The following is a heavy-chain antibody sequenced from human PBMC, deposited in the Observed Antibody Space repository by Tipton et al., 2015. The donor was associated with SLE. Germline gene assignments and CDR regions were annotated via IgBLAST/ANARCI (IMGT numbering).Heavy chain of an antibody. D-gene: IGHD5-24*01. CDR2: ISGPGDSI. J-gene: IGHJ4*02. V-gene: IGHV3-11*04. Sequence: SLRLSCAASGFTLSDYYMAWIRQAPGKGLEWISFISGPGDSIFSADSVKGRFTTSRDNAKNSLYLQMNSLRAEDTAVYYCAKDFDGYNGFDFWGQGTLVTVSS. CDR3: AKDFDGYNGFDF. CDR1: GFTLSDYY.